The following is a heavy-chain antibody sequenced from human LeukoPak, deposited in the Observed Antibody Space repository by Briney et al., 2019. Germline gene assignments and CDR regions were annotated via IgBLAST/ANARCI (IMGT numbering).Heavy chain of an antibody. V-gene: IGHV1-2*06. CDR3: ARDSRYSSGWYDY. CDR2: INPNSGGT. J-gene: IGHJ4*02. D-gene: IGHD6-19*01. Sequence: GASVKVSCKPSGYTFTGYYMHWVRQAPGQGLEWMGRINPNSGGTNYAQKFQGRATMTRDTSISTAYMELSRLRSDDTAVYYCARDSRYSSGWYDYWGQGTLVTVSS. CDR1: GYTFTGYY.